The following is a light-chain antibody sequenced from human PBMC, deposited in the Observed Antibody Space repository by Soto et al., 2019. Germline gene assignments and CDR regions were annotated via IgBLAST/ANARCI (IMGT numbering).Light chain of an antibody. J-gene: IGLJ2*01. V-gene: IGLV1-40*01. CDR2: GNS. CDR1: SSNIGAGYD. CDR3: QSYDSTHAV. Sequence: QSVLTQPPSVSGAPGQRVTISCTGSSSNIGAGYDVHWYQQLPGTAPKLLIYGNSNRPSGVPDRFSGSKSGTSASLAITGLQAEDEADYYCQSYDSTHAVFGGGTKVTVL.